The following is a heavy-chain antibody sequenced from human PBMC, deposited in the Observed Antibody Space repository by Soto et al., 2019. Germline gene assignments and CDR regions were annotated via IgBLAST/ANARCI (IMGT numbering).Heavy chain of an antibody. J-gene: IGHJ4*02. CDR1: GYTFTSSW. CDR2: MNPNSGNT. V-gene: IGHV1-8*02. Sequence: ASVKVSCKASGYTFTSSWSNWVRQATGQGLEWMGWMNPNSGNTGYAQKFQGRVTMTRNTSISTAYMELSSLRSEDTAVYCAREKVGANDYWGQGTLVTVSS. CDR3: AREKVGANDY. D-gene: IGHD1-26*01.